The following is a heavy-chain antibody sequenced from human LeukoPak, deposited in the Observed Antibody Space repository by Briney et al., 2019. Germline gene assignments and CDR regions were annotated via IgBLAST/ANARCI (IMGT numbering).Heavy chain of an antibody. J-gene: IGHJ4*02. CDR2: FDPEDGET. V-gene: IGHV1-24*01. Sequence: GASVKVSCTVSGYTLTELSMHWVRQAPGKGLEWMGGFDPEDGETIYAQKFQGRVTMTEDTSTDTAYMELSSLRSEDTAVYYCATVKVYYGSGSYYPPDYWGQGTLVTVSS. CDR1: GYTLTELS. CDR3: ATVKVYYGSGSYYPPDY. D-gene: IGHD3-10*01.